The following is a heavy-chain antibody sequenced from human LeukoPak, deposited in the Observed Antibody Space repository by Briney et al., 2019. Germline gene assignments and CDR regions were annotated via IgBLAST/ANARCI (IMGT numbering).Heavy chain of an antibody. CDR1: GYSFTGYT. Sequence: ASVKISCKASGYSFTGYTMHWVRQAPGQGLEWMGWISAYNGNTNYAQKLQGRVTMTTDTSTSTAYMELRSLRSDDTAVYYCARDDILRYFDYWGQGTLVTVSS. V-gene: IGHV1-18*01. CDR3: ARDDILRYFDY. D-gene: IGHD3-9*01. J-gene: IGHJ4*02. CDR2: ISAYNGNT.